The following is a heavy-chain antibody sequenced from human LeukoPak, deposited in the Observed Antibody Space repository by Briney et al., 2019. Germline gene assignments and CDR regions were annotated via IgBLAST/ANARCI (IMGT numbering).Heavy chain of an antibody. CDR1: GYTFTSYG. Sequence: ASVKVSCKASGYTFTSYGISWVRQAPGQGLEWMGWISAYNGNTNYAQKLQGRVTITTDESTSTAYMELSSLRSEDTAVYYCASAPVVPAALEWFDPGGQETLSPSPQ. D-gene: IGHD2-2*01. CDR2: ISAYNGNT. J-gene: IGHJ5*02. V-gene: IGHV1-18*01. CDR3: ASAPVVPAALEWFDP.